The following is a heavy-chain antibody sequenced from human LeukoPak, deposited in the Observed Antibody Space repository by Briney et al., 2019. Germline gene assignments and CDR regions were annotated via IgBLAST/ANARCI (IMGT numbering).Heavy chain of an antibody. CDR3: ARALHNWNYYYMDV. Sequence: ASVKVSCKASGYTFTSYDINWVRQATGQGLEWMGWMNPNSGNTGYAQKFQGRVTMTRNTSISTAYMELSSLRSEDTAVYYCARALHNWNYYYMDVWGKGTTVTVSS. CDR1: GYTFTSYD. D-gene: IGHD1-20*01. J-gene: IGHJ6*03. V-gene: IGHV1-8*01. CDR2: MNPNSGNT.